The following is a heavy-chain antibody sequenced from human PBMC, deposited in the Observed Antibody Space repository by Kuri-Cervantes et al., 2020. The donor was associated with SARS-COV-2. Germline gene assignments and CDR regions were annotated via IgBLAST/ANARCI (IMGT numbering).Heavy chain of an antibody. Sequence: GGSLRLSCAASGFTFSSDSMNWVRQAPGKGLEWVSSISSTSSYIYYADSVKGRFTISRDNAKNSLYLQMNSLRAEDMAVYYCARDCSSPYKYYYYYYMDVWGKGTTVTVSS. V-gene: IGHV3-21*01. D-gene: IGHD6-13*01. CDR3: ARDCSSPYKYYYYYYMDV. CDR2: ISSTSSYI. CDR1: GFTFSSDS. J-gene: IGHJ6*03.